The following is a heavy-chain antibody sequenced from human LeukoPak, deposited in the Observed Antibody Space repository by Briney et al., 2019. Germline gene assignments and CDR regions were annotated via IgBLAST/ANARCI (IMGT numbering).Heavy chain of an antibody. CDR1: GGSISSSSYY. CDR2: IYYSETT. CDR3: ARDICSTTSCTSPNNWFDP. D-gene: IGHD2-2*01. V-gene: IGHV4-39*07. J-gene: IGHJ5*02. Sequence: SETLSLTCTVSGGSISSSSYYWDWLRQPPGKGLEWIGSIYYSETTYYNPSLKIRVTISIHTSKNPFSLKPNSVTAADTAVYYCARDICSTTSCTSPNNWFDPWGQGRLVTVSS.